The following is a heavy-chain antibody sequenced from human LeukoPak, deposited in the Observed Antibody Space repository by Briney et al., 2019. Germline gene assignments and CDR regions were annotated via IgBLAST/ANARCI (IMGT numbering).Heavy chain of an antibody. CDR2: INHSGST. D-gene: IGHD1-26*01. J-gene: IGHJ4*02. CDR3: ARSGSYPHLVW. V-gene: IGHV4-34*01. CDR1: GGSFSGYY. Sequence: SETLSLTCAVYGGSFSGYYWSWLRQPPGQGLEWIGEINHSGSTNYNPSLKSRVIISVDTSKNQFSLKLSSVTAADTAVYYCARSGSYPHLVWWGQGTLVTVSS.